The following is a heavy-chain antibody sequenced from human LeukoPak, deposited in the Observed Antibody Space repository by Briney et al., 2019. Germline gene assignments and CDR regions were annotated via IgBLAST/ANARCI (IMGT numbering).Heavy chain of an antibody. CDR3: ARDQGDRGVLYYYYYYMDV. V-gene: IGHV1-2*02. CDR2: INPNSGDT. Sequence: ASVKVSCKASGYTFTDYFIHWVRQAPGQGLEWMGWINPNSGDTNYAQKFQGRVTMTRDTSISTAYMELSRLRSDDTANYYCARDQGDRGVLYYYYYYMDVWGKGTTVTVSS. CDR1: GYTFTDYF. D-gene: IGHD3-10*01. J-gene: IGHJ6*03.